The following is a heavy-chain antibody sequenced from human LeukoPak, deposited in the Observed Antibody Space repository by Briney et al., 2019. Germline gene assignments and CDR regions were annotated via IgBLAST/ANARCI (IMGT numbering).Heavy chain of an antibody. CDR3: ARLAVGVALAGSRFDY. Sequence: PSETLSLTCTVSGGSISRSSYYWGWIRQPPGKGLEWIGSISEGGSAYYNPSLWSQVTISVDTSKNYFSLKLNSVTAADTAVYYCARLAVGVALAGSRFDYWGQGTLVTVSS. CDR1: GGSISRSSYY. V-gene: IGHV4-39*02. D-gene: IGHD6-19*01. CDR2: ISEGGSA. J-gene: IGHJ4*02.